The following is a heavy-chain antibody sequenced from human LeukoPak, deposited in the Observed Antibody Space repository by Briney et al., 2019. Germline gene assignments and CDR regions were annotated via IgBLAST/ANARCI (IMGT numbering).Heavy chain of an antibody. CDR1: GFTFSDSA. Sequence: GGSLRLSCRASGFTFSDSAMTWVRQAPGKGLEWVSVISTSGANTYYADSVKGRFTISRDNSKNTLFLQMSSLRAEDTAVYYCAKDRMMAQWGQGTLVPVSS. D-gene: IGHD3-16*01. J-gene: IGHJ4*02. CDR3: AKDRMMAQ. V-gene: IGHV3-23*01. CDR2: ISTSGANT.